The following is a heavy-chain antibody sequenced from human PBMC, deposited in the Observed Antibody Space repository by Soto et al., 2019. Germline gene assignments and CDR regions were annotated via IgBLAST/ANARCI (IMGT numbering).Heavy chain of an antibody. Sequence: GGSLRLSCAASGFTFSSYAMSWVRQAPGKGLEWVSAISGSGGSTYYADSVKGRFTISRDNSKNTLYLQMNSLRAEDTAVYYCAKGKGSGFSSSAPGGYWGQGTLVTVSS. CDR1: GFTFSSYA. CDR2: ISGSGGST. J-gene: IGHJ4*02. CDR3: AKGKGSGFSSSAPGGY. V-gene: IGHV3-23*01. D-gene: IGHD6-6*01.